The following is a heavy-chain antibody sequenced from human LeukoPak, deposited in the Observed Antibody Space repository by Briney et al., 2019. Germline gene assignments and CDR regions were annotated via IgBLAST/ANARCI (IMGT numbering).Heavy chain of an antibody. CDR1: GFTFSNAW. V-gene: IGHV3-15*01. CDR3: TTVHYDILTGFLFDY. D-gene: IGHD3-9*01. Sequence: GGSLRLSCAASGFTFSNAWMSWVRQAPGKGLEWVGRIKSKTDGGTTDYAAPVKGRFTISRDDSKNTLYLQMNSLKTEDTAVYYCTTVHYDILTGFLFDYWGQGTLVTVSS. J-gene: IGHJ4*02. CDR2: IKSKTDGGTT.